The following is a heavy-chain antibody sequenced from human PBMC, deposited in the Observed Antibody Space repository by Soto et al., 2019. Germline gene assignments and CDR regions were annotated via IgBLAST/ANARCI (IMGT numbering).Heavy chain of an antibody. J-gene: IGHJ6*02. CDR1: GFTVSSNY. CDR3: ARADIVVVPAVENYYGMDV. Sequence: GGSLRLSCAASGFTVSSNYMNWVRQAPGKGLEWVSIIYRGGSTNYADSVKGRFTISRDNSKNTLYLQMHSLRAEDTAVYYCARADIVVVPAVENYYGMDVWGQGTTVTVSS. V-gene: IGHV3-66*01. CDR2: IYRGGST. D-gene: IGHD2-2*01.